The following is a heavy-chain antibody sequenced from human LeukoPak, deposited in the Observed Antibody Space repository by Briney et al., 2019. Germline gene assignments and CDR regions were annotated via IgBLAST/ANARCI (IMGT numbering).Heavy chain of an antibody. J-gene: IGHJ4*02. CDR2: ISSSAGAI. CDR3: ARDPYDSSGYPPLFDY. CDR1: GFTFSDHY. D-gene: IGHD3-22*01. Sequence: PGGSLRLSCAASGFTFSDHYMSWIRQAPGKGLEWVSYISSSAGAIFYADSVKGRFTISRDNAKNSLYLQMNSLRAEDTAVYYCARDPYDSSGYPPLFDYWGQGTLVTVSS. V-gene: IGHV3-11*04.